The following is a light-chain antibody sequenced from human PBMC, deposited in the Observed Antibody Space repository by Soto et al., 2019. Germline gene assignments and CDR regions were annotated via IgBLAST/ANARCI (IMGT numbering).Light chain of an antibody. Sequence: EIVLTQSPATLSWSPGERATLSCRASQSVSSYLAWYQQKPGQAPRLLIYDAYNRPTGIPARFSGTGSRTDFTLTISSLEPEDFAVYYCQQRSNWPLLTFGGVTKVEIK. V-gene: IGKV3-11*01. J-gene: IGKJ4*01. CDR2: DAY. CDR3: QQRSNWPLLT. CDR1: QSVSSY.